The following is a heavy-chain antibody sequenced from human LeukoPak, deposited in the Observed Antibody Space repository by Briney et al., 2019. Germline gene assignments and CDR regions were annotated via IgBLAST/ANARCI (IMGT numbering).Heavy chain of an antibody. D-gene: IGHD6-19*01. Sequence: SETLSLTCAVYGGSFSGYYWSWIRQPPGKGLEWIGEINHSGSTNYNPSLKSRVTVSVDTSKNQFSPKLSSVTAADTAVYYCARASSHSSGWNFWGQGTLVTVSS. J-gene: IGHJ4*02. CDR2: INHSGST. CDR1: GGSFSGYY. CDR3: ARASSHSSGWNF. V-gene: IGHV4-34*01.